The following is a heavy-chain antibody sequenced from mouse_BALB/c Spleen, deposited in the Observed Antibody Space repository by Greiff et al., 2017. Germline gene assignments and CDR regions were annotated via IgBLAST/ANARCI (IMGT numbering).Heavy chain of an antibody. CDR2: IRNKANGYTT. CDR3: ARDNGWFAY. V-gene: IGHV7-3*02. CDR1: GFTFTDYY. J-gene: IGHJ3*01. Sequence: DVQLVESGGGLVQPGGSLRLSCATSGFTFTDYYMSWVRQPPGKALEWLGFIRNKANGYTTEYSASVKGRFTISRDNSQSILYLQMNTLRAEDSATYYCARDNGWFAYWGQGTLVTVSA.